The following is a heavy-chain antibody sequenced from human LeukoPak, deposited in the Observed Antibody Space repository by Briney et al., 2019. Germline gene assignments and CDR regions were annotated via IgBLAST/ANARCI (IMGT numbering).Heavy chain of an antibody. J-gene: IGHJ4*02. CDR3: ARELGHYDILTGYYRGYFDY. Sequence: ASVKVSCKASGGTFSSYAISWVRQAPGQGLEWMGGIIPIFGTANNAQEFQGRVTITTDESTSTAYMELSSLRSEDTAVYYCARELGHYDILTGYYRGYFDYRGQGTLVTVSS. CDR1: GGTFSSYA. CDR2: IIPIFGTA. V-gene: IGHV1-69*05. D-gene: IGHD3-9*01.